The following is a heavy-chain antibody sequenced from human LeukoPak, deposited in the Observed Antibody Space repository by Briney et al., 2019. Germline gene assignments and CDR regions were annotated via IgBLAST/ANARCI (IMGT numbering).Heavy chain of an antibody. CDR2: IYYSGST. CDR1: GGSISSYY. D-gene: IGHD4-11*01. J-gene: IGHJ4*02. V-gene: IGHV4-59*01. Sequence: SETLSLTCTVSGGSISSYYWSWIRQPPGKGLEWIGYIYYSGSTNYNPSLKSRVTISVDTSKNQFSLKLSSVTAADTAVYYCATNRGTTVTTCFLDYWGQGTLVTVSS. CDR3: ATNRGTTVTTCFLDY.